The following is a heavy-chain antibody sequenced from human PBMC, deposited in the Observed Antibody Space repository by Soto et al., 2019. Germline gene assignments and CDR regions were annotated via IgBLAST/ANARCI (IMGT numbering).Heavy chain of an antibody. D-gene: IGHD3-22*01. V-gene: IGHV3-7*05. Sequence: EVQLVESGGGLVQPGESLRLSCAASGFTFSDYWMTWVRQAPGKGLEWVANIKKDESKKSYLDSVRGRFTISRDNARNSVYLQMDSLRAEDTALYYCARDVSPGSGPYYLEAFDMWGQGTMVTVSS. CDR3: ARDVSPGSGPYYLEAFDM. CDR2: IKKDESKK. J-gene: IGHJ3*02. CDR1: GFTFSDYW.